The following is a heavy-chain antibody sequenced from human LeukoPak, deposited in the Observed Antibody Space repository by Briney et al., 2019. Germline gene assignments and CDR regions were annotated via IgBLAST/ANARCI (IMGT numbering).Heavy chain of an antibody. CDR2: ISAYNGNT. V-gene: IGHV1-18*01. CDR3: ARDRRYCSGGSCYDNWFAP. CDR1: GYTFTSYG. Sequence: ASVKVSCKASGYTFTSYGISWVRQAPGQGLEWMGWISAYNGNTNYAQKLQGRVTMTTDTSTSTAYMELRSLRSEDTAVYYCARDRRYCSGGSCYDNWFAPWGQGTLVTVSS. D-gene: IGHD2-15*01. J-gene: IGHJ5*02.